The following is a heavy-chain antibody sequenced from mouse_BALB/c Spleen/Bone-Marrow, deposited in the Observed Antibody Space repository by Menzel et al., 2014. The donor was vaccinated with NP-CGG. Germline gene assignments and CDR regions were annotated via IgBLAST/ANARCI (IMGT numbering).Heavy chain of an antibody. J-gene: IGHJ2*01. Sequence: QVQLQQSGAELVKPGASVKLSCKASGYTFTSYWMRWVKQRPGQGLEWIGEISPSNGRTNYNEKFKSKATLTVDKSSSTAYMQLSSLTSEDSAVYYCARGTFDYWGQGTTLTVSS. CDR2: ISPSNGRT. CDR3: ARGTFDY. V-gene: IGHV1S81*02. CDR1: GYTFTSYW.